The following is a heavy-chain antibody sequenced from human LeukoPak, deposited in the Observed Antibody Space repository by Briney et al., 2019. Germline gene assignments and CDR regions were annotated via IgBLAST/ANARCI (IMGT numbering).Heavy chain of an antibody. J-gene: IGHJ4*02. CDR3: ARAGLVYYFDY. CDR1: GFTFSNVW. D-gene: IGHD3/OR15-3a*01. Sequence: GGSLRLFCAASGFTFSNVWMSWVRQAPGKGLEWVSGIYSGGSTYYADSVKGRFTISRDNSKNTLYLQMNSLRAEDTAVYYCARAGLVYYFDYWGQGTLVTVSS. V-gene: IGHV3-53*01. CDR2: IYSGGST.